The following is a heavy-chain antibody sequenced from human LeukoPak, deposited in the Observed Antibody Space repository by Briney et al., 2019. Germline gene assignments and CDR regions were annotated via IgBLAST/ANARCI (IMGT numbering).Heavy chain of an antibody. D-gene: IGHD2/OR15-2a*01. Sequence: YGPTLVKPTQTLTLTCTFSGFSLTTSGVGVGWIRQPPGKAPEWLALIYWDDDERYNASLRSRLTITKDTSRNQVVLTMTKMDPVDTGTYYCARTIDPLGVIVPSTLSYVDWGQGTLVTVSS. J-gene: IGHJ4*02. CDR1: GFSLTTSGVG. CDR3: ARTIDPLGVIVPSTLSYVD. V-gene: IGHV2-5*02. CDR2: IYWDDDE.